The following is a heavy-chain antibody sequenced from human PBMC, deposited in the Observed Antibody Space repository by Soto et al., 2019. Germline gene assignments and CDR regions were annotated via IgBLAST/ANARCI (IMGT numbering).Heavy chain of an antibody. V-gene: IGHV3-23*01. CDR3: AKDRSENFWVYYYAMDV. CDR1: GFNFGAYA. CDR2: ISGSSSGT. J-gene: IGHJ6*02. D-gene: IGHD6-19*01. Sequence: GGSLRLSCEASGFNFGAYAMSWVRQAPGKGLEWVSGISGSSSGTYYTASVKGRFTISRDNSKNTVYLQMNSLRGEDPAVYYCAKDRSENFWVYYYAMDVWGQGTAVTVSS.